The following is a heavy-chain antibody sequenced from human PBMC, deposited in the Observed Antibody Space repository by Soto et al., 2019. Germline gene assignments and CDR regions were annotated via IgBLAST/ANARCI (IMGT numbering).Heavy chain of an antibody. J-gene: IGHJ4*02. CDR2: IIPIFGTT. V-gene: IGHV1-69*01. CDR1: VGTFSNYP. CDR3: ARGLYCGGGCYSHFDY. D-gene: IGHD2-21*02. Sequence: VHVVQSGAEVTKPGSSVKVACKAAVGTFSNYPFIWVRLAPGQGLDWMGGIIPIFGTTDYGQRFQGRVTITADESTNTAYMELSSLRSDDTAVYYCARGLYCGGGCYSHFDYWGQGTLVTVSS.